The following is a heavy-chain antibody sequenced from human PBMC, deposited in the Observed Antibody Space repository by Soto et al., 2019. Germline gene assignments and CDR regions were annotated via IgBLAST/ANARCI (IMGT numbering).Heavy chain of an antibody. Sequence: QITLKESGPTLVKPTQTLTLTCTFSGFSLSTSGVGVGWIRQPPGKALEWLALLYWDDDKRYSPSLKSRLTITKDTSKIQVVLTMTNMDPVDTATYYCAHSRPVHITIFGVVIPQFDYWCQGTLVTVSS. J-gene: IGHJ4*02. CDR2: LYWDDDK. D-gene: IGHD3-3*01. V-gene: IGHV2-5*02. CDR1: GFSLSTSGVG. CDR3: AHSRPVHITIFGVVIPQFDY.